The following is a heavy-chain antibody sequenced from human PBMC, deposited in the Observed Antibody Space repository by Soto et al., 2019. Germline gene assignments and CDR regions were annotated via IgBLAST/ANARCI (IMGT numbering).Heavy chain of an antibody. V-gene: IGHV1-18*01. CDR2: ISAYNGNT. CDR1: GYTFTSYA. CDR3: ARTGPPVGY. J-gene: IGHJ4*02. Sequence: QVQLVQSGAEVKKPGASVKVSCKASGYTFTSYAISWVRQAPGQGLEWMGWISAYNGNTNYAQKLQGRVTMTTDTPAPAAYMELRSLSSAVTTGYYCARTGPPVGYWGQGARVTVSS.